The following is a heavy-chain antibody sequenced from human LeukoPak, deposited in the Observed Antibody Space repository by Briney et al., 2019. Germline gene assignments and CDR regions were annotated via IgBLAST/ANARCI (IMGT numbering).Heavy chain of an antibody. CDR3: ARGVIIRGRLDP. J-gene: IGHJ5*02. V-gene: IGHV3-7*01. CDR1: GFIFRNYW. D-gene: IGHD3-16*02. Sequence: GGSLRLSCAASGFIFRNYWMSWVRQAPGKGLEGVANIKEDGSEKYYVDSVKGRFTISRDNAKNSLYLQMSSLRAEDTAVYYCARGVIIRGRLDPWGQGTLVTVSS. CDR2: IKEDGSEK.